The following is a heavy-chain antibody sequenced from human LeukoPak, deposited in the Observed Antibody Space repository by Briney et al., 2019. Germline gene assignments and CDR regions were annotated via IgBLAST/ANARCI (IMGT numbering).Heavy chain of an antibody. CDR2: IIPIFGTA. D-gene: IGHD3-10*01. V-gene: IGHV1-69*13. CDR1: GGTFSSYA. J-gene: IGHJ5*02. Sequence: SVKVSCKASGGTFSSYAISWVRQAPGQGLEWMGGIIPIFGTANYAQKFQGRVTITADESTSIAYMELSSLRSEDTAVYYCARSYYYGSGSYSNWFDPWGQGTLVTVSS. CDR3: ARSYYYGSGSYSNWFDP.